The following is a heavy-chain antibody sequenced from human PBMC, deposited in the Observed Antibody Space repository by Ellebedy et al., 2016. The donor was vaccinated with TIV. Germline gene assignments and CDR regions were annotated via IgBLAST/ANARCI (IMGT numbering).Heavy chain of an antibody. V-gene: IGHV1-24*01. CDR1: GYTLTELS. D-gene: IGHD6-19*01. Sequence: AASVKVSCKVSGYTLTELSMHWVRQAPGKGLEWIGGFDPEDGETIYAQKFQGRVTMTEDTSTDTAYMGLSSLRSEDTAVYYCATDEIGGGSSGWYYYYYGMDVWGQGTTVTVSS. J-gene: IGHJ6*02. CDR2: FDPEDGET. CDR3: ATDEIGGGSSGWYYYYYGMDV.